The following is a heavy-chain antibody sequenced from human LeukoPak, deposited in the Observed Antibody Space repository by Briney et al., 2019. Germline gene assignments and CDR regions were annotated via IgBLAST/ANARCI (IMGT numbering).Heavy chain of an antibody. Sequence: PGESLRLSCAAPGFTFSDSWMSWVRQAPGKGLEYVAHIKQDGSEKYYVDSVKGRFTISRDNARNSLCLQVNSLRAEDTAVYYCARNWGWSAGYWGQGTLVTVSS. D-gene: IGHD3-16*01. J-gene: IGHJ4*02. CDR1: GFTFSDSW. CDR3: ARNWGWSAGY. CDR2: IKQDGSEK. V-gene: IGHV3-7*03.